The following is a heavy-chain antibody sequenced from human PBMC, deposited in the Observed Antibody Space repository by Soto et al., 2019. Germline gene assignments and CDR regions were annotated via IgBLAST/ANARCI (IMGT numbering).Heavy chain of an antibody. CDR2: IKQDGSEK. V-gene: IGHV3-7*01. Sequence: PGGSLRLSCAASGFTFSSYWMSWVRQAPGKGLEWVANIKQDGSEKYYVDSVKGRFTISRDNAKNSLYLQMNSLRAEDTTVYYWARYPKIVATRESIYYYYGMNVWGQGTRVTFS. CDR1: GFTFSSYW. CDR3: ARYPKIVATRESIYYYYGMNV. D-gene: IGHD5-12*01. J-gene: IGHJ6*02.